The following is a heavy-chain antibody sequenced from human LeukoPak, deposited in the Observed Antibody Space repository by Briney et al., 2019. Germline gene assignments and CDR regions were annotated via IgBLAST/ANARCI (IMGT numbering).Heavy chain of an antibody. D-gene: IGHD3-22*01. V-gene: IGHV3-15*01. CDR2: IKSKTDGGTT. CDR1: GGSINSYY. CDR3: TTDGNYYDSSGDGVDY. J-gene: IGHJ2*01. Sequence: PSETLSLTCTVSGGSINSYYWSWVRQAPGKGLEWVGRIKSKTDGGTTDYAAPVKGRFTISRDDSKNTLYLQMNSLKTEDTAVYYCTTDGNYYDSSGDGVDYWGRGTLVTVSS.